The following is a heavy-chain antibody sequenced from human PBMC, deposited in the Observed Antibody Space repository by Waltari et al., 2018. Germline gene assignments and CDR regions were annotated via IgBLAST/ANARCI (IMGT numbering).Heavy chain of an antibody. D-gene: IGHD2-15*01. V-gene: IGHV3-21*01. CDR1: GFPFSSYS. CDR3: ARVRGLPGYYFDY. J-gene: IGHJ4*02. Sequence: EVQLVESGGGLVKPGGSLRLSCAASGFPFSSYSMNWVRQVPGKGLEWVSSISSSSYIYYADSVKGRFTISRDNAKNSLYLQMNSLRAEDTAAYYCARVRGLPGYYFDYWGQGTLVTVSS. CDR2: ISSSSYI.